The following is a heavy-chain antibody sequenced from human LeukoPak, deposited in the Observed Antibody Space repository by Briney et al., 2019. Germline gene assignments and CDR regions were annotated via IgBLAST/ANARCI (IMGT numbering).Heavy chain of an antibody. CDR1: GFTFSSYW. Sequence: PGGSLRLSCAASGFTFSSYWMSWVHQAPGKGLEWVANIKQDGTEKYYVDSVKGRFTISRDNAKNSLYLQMNSLRAEDTAVYYCARDQNYDRTTDWGQGTLVTVSS. V-gene: IGHV3-7*03. CDR3: ARDQNYDRTTD. J-gene: IGHJ4*02. D-gene: IGHD3-22*01. CDR2: IKQDGTEK.